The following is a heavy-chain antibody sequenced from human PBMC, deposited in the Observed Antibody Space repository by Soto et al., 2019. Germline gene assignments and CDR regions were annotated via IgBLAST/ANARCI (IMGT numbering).Heavy chain of an antibody. Sequence: SETLSLTCTVSGGSISSYYWSWIRQPPGKGLEWIGYIYNSGSTNYNPSLKSRVTISVDTSKNQFSLKLSSVTAADAAVYYCAYGDCREPFDSWGQGTLVTVSS. CDR1: GGSISSYY. D-gene: IGHD4-17*01. CDR3: AYGDCREPFDS. J-gene: IGHJ4*02. CDR2: IYNSGST. V-gene: IGHV4-59*01.